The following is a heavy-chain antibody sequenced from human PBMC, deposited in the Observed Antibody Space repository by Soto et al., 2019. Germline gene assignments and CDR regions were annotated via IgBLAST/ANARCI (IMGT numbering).Heavy chain of an antibody. J-gene: IGHJ6*02. V-gene: IGHV4-34*01. D-gene: IGHD3-3*01. CDR2: ISHSGST. CDR3: ATTQLPLLDWLGGPSGLDA. Sequence: SETLSLTCAVYRGSFSGYYRNWIRQPPGKGLEWIGEISHSGSTNYNPSLKSRVTISLDTSKNQFSLKLSSVTAADTAVYYCATTQLPLLDWLGGPSGLDAWGQGNTVTVSS. CDR1: RGSFSGYY.